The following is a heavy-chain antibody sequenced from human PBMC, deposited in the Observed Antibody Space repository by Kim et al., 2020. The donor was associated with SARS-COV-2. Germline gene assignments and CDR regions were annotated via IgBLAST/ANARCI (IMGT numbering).Heavy chain of an antibody. J-gene: IGHJ4*02. Sequence: SETLSLTYTVSGGSISSSSYYWGWIRQPPGKGLEWIGSISYSGSTYYNPSLKSRVTISVDTSKNQFSLKLNSVTAADTAVYYCARQFRGNSPLFDYWGQGTLVTVSS. V-gene: IGHV4-39*01. D-gene: IGHD3-10*01. CDR1: GGSISSSSYY. CDR2: ISYSGST. CDR3: ARQFRGNSPLFDY.